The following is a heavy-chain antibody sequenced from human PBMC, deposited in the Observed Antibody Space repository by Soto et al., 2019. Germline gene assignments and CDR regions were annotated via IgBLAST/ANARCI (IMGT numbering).Heavy chain of an antibody. Sequence: VQLQQWGAGLLKPSETLSLTCAVYGGSFSGYYWSWIRQPPGKGLEWVSGIDISDNTYYADSVRGRFTISRDNSKNTLFLQIYSLRAEDSAVYYCARGVRVNDHWGQGTLVTVSS. J-gene: IGHJ5*02. CDR2: IDISDNT. V-gene: IGHV3-53*03. D-gene: IGHD2-21*01. CDR1: GGSFSGYY. CDR3: ARGVRVNDH.